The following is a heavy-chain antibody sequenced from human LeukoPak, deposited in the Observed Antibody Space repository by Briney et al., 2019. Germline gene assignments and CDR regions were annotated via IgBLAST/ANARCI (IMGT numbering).Heavy chain of an antibody. CDR1: GYTFTGYY. Sequence: GASVKVSCKASGYTFTGYYMHWVRQVPGQGLEWMGWINPNSGGTNYAQKFQGRVTMTRDTSISTAYMELSRLRSDDTAVYYCARNPSPSPNWFDPWGQGTLVTVSS. V-gene: IGHV1-2*02. D-gene: IGHD2-2*01. CDR2: INPNSGGT. CDR3: ARNPSPSPNWFDP. J-gene: IGHJ5*02.